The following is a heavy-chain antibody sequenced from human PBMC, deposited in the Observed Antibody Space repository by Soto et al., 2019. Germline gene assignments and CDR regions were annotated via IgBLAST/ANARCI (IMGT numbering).Heavy chain of an antibody. Sequence: EVQLLESGGGLVRPGGSLRLSCAVSGFTFSSYDMSWVRQAPGKGLEWVSTISSGGTNKYYADSVKGRFTVSRDNSKNTLFLQMDSLRAEDTAVYYCAKSSSSSSGYKDYYYYGMDVWGQGTTVTVSS. CDR2: ISSGGTNK. CDR1: GFTFSSYD. CDR3: AKSSSSSSGYKDYYYYGMDV. J-gene: IGHJ6*02. V-gene: IGHV3-23*01. D-gene: IGHD6-6*01.